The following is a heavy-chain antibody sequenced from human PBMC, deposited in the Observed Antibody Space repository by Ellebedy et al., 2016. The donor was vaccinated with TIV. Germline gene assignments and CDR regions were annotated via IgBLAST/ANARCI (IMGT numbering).Heavy chain of an antibody. CDR1: GFTFSDHY. D-gene: IGHD2-2*01. V-gene: IGHV3-72*01. J-gene: IGHJ4*02. CDR3: AKDRHIVVVPAALTFDY. Sequence: GESLKISXAASGFTFSDHYMDWVRQAPGKGLEWVGRSRDKANSYTTEYAASVKGRVTISRDDSKKSLYLQMNSLKSDDTAVYYCAKDRHIVVVPAALTFDYWGQGTLVTVSS. CDR2: SRDKANSYTT.